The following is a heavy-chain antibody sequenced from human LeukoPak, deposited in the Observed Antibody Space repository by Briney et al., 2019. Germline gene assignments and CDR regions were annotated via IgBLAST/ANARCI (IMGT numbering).Heavy chain of an antibody. J-gene: IGHJ6*03. V-gene: IGHV3-30*02. CDR1: GLIFSTCG. D-gene: IGHD3-3*01. Sequence: GGSLRLSCVASGLIFSTCGMHWVRQATGKGLEWVSFIWSDGNNRFHADSVKGRFTISRDNSKNMLYLQMDSLRPEDTAVYYCAKDPGASVSGFHMDVWGKGTTVIVSS. CDR3: AKDPGASVSGFHMDV. CDR2: IWSDGNNR.